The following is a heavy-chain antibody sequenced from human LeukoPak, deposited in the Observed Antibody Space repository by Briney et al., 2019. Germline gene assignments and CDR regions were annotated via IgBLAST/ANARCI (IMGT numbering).Heavy chain of an antibody. D-gene: IGHD1-26*01. Sequence: SETLSLTCTVSDGSISSYYWCWIRQPPGKGLEWLGYIYYSGSTNYNPSLKSRVTISVDTSKNQFSLKLRSVTAADTAVYYCARVRESYYARMDCWGQGTLVSVSS. J-gene: IGHJ4*02. CDR1: DGSISSYY. CDR3: ARVRESYYARMDC. CDR2: IYYSGST. V-gene: IGHV4-59*01.